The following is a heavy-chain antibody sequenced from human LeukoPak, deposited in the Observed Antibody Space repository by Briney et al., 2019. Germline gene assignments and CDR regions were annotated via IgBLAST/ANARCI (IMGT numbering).Heavy chain of an antibody. CDR3: ARCRSSALNSTYYYDSSGYYYFDY. V-gene: IGHV4-34*01. J-gene: IGHJ4*02. CDR1: GGSFSGYY. CDR2: INHSGST. D-gene: IGHD3-22*01. Sequence: PSETLSLTCAVYGGSFSGYYWSWIRQPPGKGLEWIGEINHSGSTNYNPSLKSRVTISVDTSKNQFSLKLSSVTAADTAVYYCARCRSSALNSTYYYDSSGYYYFDYWGQGTLVTVSS.